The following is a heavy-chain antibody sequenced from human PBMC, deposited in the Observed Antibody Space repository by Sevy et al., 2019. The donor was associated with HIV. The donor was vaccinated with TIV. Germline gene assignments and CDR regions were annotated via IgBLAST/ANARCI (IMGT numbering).Heavy chain of an antibody. J-gene: IGHJ3*02. CDR1: GFTFDDYA. CDR2: ISWDSGLI. D-gene: IGHD5-12*01. CDR3: TRDFVATTMGGAPFDI. Sequence: GGSLRLSCAASGFTFDDYAMNWVRQAPGKGLEWVSGISWDSGLIGYAVSVQGRFTVSRDGSKKTLYLQMNNLRPEDTALYYCTRDFVATTMGGAPFDIWGQGTMVTVSS. V-gene: IGHV3-9*01.